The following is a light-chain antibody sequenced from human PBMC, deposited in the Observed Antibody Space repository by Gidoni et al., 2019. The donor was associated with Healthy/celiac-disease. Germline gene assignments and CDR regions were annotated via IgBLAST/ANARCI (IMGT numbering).Light chain of an antibody. CDR1: QSVSSY. CDR2: DAS. Sequence: EIVLTQSPATLSLSPGERATLSCRASQSVSSYLAWYQQKPGQAPRLLIYDASNRATGIPARFSGSGSGTDFTLTISSREPEDFAVYHCQQRSNWRTFGQGTKVEIK. V-gene: IGKV3-11*01. J-gene: IGKJ1*01. CDR3: QQRSNWRT.